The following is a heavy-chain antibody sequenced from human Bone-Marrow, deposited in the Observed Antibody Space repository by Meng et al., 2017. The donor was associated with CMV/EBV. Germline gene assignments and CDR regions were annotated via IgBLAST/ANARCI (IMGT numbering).Heavy chain of an antibody. CDR1: GFTFSSYS. J-gene: IGHJ5*02. D-gene: IGHD2-15*01. Sequence: GGSLRLSCAASGFTFSSYSMNWVRQAPGKGLEWVSSISSSSSYIYYADSVKGRFTISRDNAKNSLYLQMNSLRAEDTAVYYCAREEYCSGGSCYPNNWFDPWGQGNLVNVYS. V-gene: IGHV3-21*01. CDR3: AREEYCSGGSCYPNNWFDP. CDR2: ISSSSSYI.